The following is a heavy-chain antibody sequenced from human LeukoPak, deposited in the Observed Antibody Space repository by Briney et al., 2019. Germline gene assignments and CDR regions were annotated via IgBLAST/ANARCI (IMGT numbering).Heavy chain of an antibody. CDR2: IKQDGSEK. V-gene: IGHV3-7*01. CDR1: GFTFSSYW. Sequence: GGSLRLSCAASGFTFSSYWMSWVRQAPGKGLEWVANIKQDGSEKCYVDSVKGRFTISRDNAKNSLYLQMNSLRAEDTAVYYCARDRFTKLRFLEWLVDYWGQGTLVTVSS. D-gene: IGHD3-3*01. CDR3: ARDRFTKLRFLEWLVDY. J-gene: IGHJ4*02.